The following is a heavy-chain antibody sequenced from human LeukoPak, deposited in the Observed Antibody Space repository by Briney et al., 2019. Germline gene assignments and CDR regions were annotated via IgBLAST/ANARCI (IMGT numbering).Heavy chain of an antibody. CDR2: INHSGNT. J-gene: IGHJ4*02. CDR3: ARGQLWTDY. V-gene: IGHV4-34*01. D-gene: IGHD5-18*01. CDR1: GGSFSGYY. Sequence: PSETLSLTCAVYGGSFSGYYWSWIRQPPGKGLEWIGKINHSGNTNYNPSLKSRVTISVDTSKNQFSLKLSSVTAADTAVYYCARGQLWTDYWGQGTLVTVSS.